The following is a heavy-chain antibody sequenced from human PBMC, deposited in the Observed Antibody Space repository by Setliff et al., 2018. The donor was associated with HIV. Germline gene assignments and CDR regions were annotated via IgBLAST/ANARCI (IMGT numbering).Heavy chain of an antibody. V-gene: IGHV1-69*10. D-gene: IGHD6-6*01. J-gene: IGHJ4*02. CDR1: GGTFSSYA. CDR2: IIPILGIA. Sequence: SVKVSCKASGGTFSSYAISWVRQAPGQGLEWMGGIIPILGIANYAQKFQGRVTITADESTSTAYMELGSLRSEETAVYYCARSRNTTARGQYYFDYWGQGTLVTVSS. CDR3: ARSRNTTARGQYYFDY.